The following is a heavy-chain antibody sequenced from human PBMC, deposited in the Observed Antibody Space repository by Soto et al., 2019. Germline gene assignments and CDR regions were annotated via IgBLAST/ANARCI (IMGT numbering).Heavy chain of an antibody. CDR1: GFIFSDYA. J-gene: IGHJ1*01. CDR3: ARENSRISPRLFQH. CDR2: ISPAGTNQ. V-gene: IGHV3-30-3*01. Sequence: GGSLRLSCVASGFIFSDYAIHWARQAPGKGLEWVALISPAGTNQYYADSAKGRFTISRDNSKNTLYLQMNSLRPEDTGLYYCARENSRISPRLFQHWGHGTLVTVSS. D-gene: IGHD6-6*01.